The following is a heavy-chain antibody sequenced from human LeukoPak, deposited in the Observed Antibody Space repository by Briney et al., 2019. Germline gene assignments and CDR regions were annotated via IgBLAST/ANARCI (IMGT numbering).Heavy chain of an antibody. Sequence: GGSLRLSCAASGFTFSSYGMHWLRQAPGKGLEWVTFIRYDGSNKYYADSVKGRFTVSRDNSKNTLYLQMNSLRAEDTAVYYCAKNRHSSSFYYFDYWGQGSLVTVSS. CDR3: AKNRHSSSFYYFDY. CDR1: GFTFSSYG. V-gene: IGHV3-30*02. CDR2: IRYDGSNK. D-gene: IGHD6-13*01. J-gene: IGHJ4*02.